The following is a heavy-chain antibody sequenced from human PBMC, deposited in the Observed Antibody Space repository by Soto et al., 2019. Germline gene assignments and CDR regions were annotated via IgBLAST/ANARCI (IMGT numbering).Heavy chain of an antibody. CDR1: GASISSYY. V-gene: IGHV4-59*12. Sequence: SETLSLTCSVSGASISSYYWSWIRQPPGKGLEWIGCIHYAGSAKYNPSLKSRVSISIDTSKNQFSLKLRSVTAADTAVYYCASFIVATKKNFDYWGQGTLVTVSS. CDR2: IHYAGSA. J-gene: IGHJ4*02. CDR3: ASFIVATKKNFDY. D-gene: IGHD5-12*01.